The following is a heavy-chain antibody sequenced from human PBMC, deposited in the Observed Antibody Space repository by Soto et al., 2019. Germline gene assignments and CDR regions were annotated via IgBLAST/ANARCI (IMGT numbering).Heavy chain of an antibody. V-gene: IGHV4-31*03. Sequence: SETLSLTCTVSGGSISSGGYYWSWIRQHPGKGLEWIGYIFYSGSTYYNPSLKSRVTISVDTSKNQFSLKLSSVTAADTAVYYCARDRLYGDYSGPMDVWGKGTTVTVSS. J-gene: IGHJ6*03. D-gene: IGHD4-17*01. CDR2: IFYSGST. CDR3: ARDRLYGDYSGPMDV. CDR1: GGSISSGGYY.